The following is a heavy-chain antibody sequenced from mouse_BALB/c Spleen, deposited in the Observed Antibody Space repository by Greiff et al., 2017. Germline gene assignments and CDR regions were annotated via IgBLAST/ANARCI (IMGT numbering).Heavy chain of an antibody. CDR1: GFTFSSYA. V-gene: IGHV5-12-2*01. D-gene: IGHD2-10*02. CDR3: ARRQYGNYRAMDY. CDR2: ISNGGGST. J-gene: IGHJ4*01. Sequence: EVMLVESGGGLVKPGGSLKLSCAASGFTFSSYAMSWVRQTPEKRLEWVAYISNGGGSTYYPDTVKGRFTISRDNAKNTLYLQMSSLKSEDTAMYYCARRQYGNYRAMDYWGQGTSVTVSS.